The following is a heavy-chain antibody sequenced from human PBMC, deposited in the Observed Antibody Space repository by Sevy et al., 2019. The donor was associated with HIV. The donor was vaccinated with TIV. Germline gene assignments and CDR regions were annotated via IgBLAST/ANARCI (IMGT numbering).Heavy chain of an antibody. CDR1: GFTFSSYA. CDR2: ISGSGGST. Sequence: GGSLRLSCAASGFTFSSYAMSWVRQAPGKGLEWVSAISGSGGSTYYADSVKGRFTISRDNSKNTLYLQMNSLRAEDTAGYYCAKDEFTVGLGDYYDSSGYDYWGQGTLVTVSS. D-gene: IGHD3-22*01. J-gene: IGHJ4*02. CDR3: AKDEFTVGLGDYYDSSGYDY. V-gene: IGHV3-23*01.